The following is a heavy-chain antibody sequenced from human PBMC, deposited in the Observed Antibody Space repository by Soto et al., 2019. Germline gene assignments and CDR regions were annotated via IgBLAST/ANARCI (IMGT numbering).Heavy chain of an antibody. CDR1: GFTVSSNY. D-gene: IGHD6-19*01. V-gene: IGHV3-53*04. J-gene: IGHJ2*01. CDR2: LYSGGST. Sequence: EVQLVESGGGLVQPGGSLRLSCAASGFTVSSNYMNWVRQAPGKGLEWVSILYSGGSTYYAASVKGRFTISRPNPNIPLYLQMSSLRAEATAVYYCARKSRAVAASAGWYFDLWGRGTLVTVSS. CDR3: ARKSRAVAASAGWYFDL.